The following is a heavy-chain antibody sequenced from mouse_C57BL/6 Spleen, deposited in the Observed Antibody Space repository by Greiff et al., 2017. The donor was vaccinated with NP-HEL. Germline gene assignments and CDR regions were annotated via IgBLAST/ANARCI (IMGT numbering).Heavy chain of an antibody. V-gene: IGHV1S81*02. D-gene: IGHD1-1*01. Sequence: VQLQQSGAELVKAGASVKMSCKASGYTFTSYWMHWVQQRLGQGLEWFAATNPTNGRTYYNEKFKSKATLTVDKSSSKAYMLLSRPTFEDSAVDDCARIKKIVATYFDYWGQGTTLTVPS. J-gene: IGHJ2*01. CDR1: GYTFTSYW. CDR3: ARIKKIVATYFDY. CDR2: TNPTNGRT.